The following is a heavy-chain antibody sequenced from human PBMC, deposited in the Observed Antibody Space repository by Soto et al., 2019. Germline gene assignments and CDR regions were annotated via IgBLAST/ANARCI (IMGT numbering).Heavy chain of an antibody. CDR1: GGTFSSYA. D-gene: IGHD3-22*01. V-gene: IGHV1-69*05. CDR3: ATYTYYYDSSGYDLPDY. J-gene: IGHJ4*02. Sequence: GASVKVSCKASGGTFSSYAISWVRQAPGQGLEWMGGIIPIFGTAKYSQKFQGRVTITRDTSASTAYMELSSLRSEDTAVYYCATYTYYYDSSGYDLPDYWGQGTLVTVSS. CDR2: IIPIFGTA.